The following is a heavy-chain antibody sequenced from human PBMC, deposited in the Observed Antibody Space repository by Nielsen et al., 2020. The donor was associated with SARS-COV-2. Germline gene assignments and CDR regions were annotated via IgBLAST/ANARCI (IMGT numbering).Heavy chain of an antibody. CDR3: ARDFAVADQVDY. D-gene: IGHD3-3*01. V-gene: IGHV3-11*04. J-gene: IGHJ4*02. CDR1: GFIFGDYY. Sequence: GESLKISCAASGFIFGDYYMSWIRQAPGKGLEWVSFISATGNTIFYEDSVKGRFTISRDNAKSSMWLQMNSLRAEDTAVYYCARDFAVADQVDYWGQGTLVTVSS. CDR2: ISATGNTI.